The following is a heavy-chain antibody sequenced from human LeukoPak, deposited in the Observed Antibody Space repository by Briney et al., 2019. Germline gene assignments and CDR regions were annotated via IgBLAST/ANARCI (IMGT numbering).Heavy chain of an antibody. Sequence: SETLSLTCAVYGGSVSGYYWSWIRQPPGKGLEWIGEINHSGSTNYNPSLKSRITISGDTSKNQFSLKLSSVTAADTAVYYCARVIAAAGIRYFDYWGQGTLVTVSS. CDR2: INHSGST. CDR1: GGSVSGYY. CDR3: ARVIAAAGIRYFDY. D-gene: IGHD6-13*01. J-gene: IGHJ4*02. V-gene: IGHV4-34*01.